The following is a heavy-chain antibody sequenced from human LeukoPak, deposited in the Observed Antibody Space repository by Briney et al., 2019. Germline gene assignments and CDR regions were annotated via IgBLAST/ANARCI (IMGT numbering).Heavy chain of an antibody. V-gene: IGHV3-30*18. CDR1: GFTFSSYG. CDR2: ISYDGSNK. CDR3: AKDLVRVTAMVDYYYYGMDV. D-gene: IGHD5-18*01. J-gene: IGHJ6*02. Sequence: GGSLRLSCAASGFTFSSYGMRWVRQAPGKGLEWVVVISYDGSNKFYADSVKGRFTISRDNSKNTLYLQMNSLRAEDTSVYYCAKDLVRVTAMVDYYYYGMDVRGQGTTVTVSS.